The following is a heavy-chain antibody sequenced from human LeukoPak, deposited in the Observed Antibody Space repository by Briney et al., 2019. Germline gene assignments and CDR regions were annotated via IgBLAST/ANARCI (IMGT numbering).Heavy chain of an antibody. Sequence: GGSLRLSCAASGFTFSTYAMSWVRQAPGKGLEWVSGISGRGDSTYYADSVKGRFTVSRDNSKNTLYLQMNSLRAEDTAVYYCARATYPKAYWGQGTMVTVSS. CDR1: GFTFSTYA. CDR2: ISGRGDST. D-gene: IGHD3-16*01. J-gene: IGHJ3*01. CDR3: ARATYPKAY. V-gene: IGHV3-23*01.